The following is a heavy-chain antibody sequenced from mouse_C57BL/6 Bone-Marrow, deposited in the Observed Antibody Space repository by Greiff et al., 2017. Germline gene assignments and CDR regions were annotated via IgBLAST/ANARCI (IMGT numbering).Heavy chain of an antibody. CDR1: GYTFTSYW. J-gene: IGHJ4*01. V-gene: IGHV1-69*01. CDR2: IDPSDSYP. Sequence: QVQLQQPGAELVMPGASVKLSCKASGYTFTSYWMHWVKQRPGQGLEWIGEIDPSDSYPNYNQQFKGKSTLTVEKSSSTAYMQLSSLTSEDSAVYYCAGGKDYAMDYWGQGTSVTVSS. CDR3: AGGKDYAMDY.